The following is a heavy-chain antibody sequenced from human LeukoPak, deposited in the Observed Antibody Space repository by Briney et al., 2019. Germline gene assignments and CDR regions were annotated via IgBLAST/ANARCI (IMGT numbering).Heavy chain of an antibody. CDR1: GFTFSIYE. D-gene: IGHD1-26*01. Sequence: GGSLRLSCAASGFTFSIYEINWVRQAPGKGLEWISYISNSGSMIYYADSVKGRFTISRDNAKNSLSLQMNRLRAEDTAIYYCARSPYSESYYGDALDIWGRGTMVSVSS. V-gene: IGHV3-48*03. J-gene: IGHJ3*02. CDR3: ARSPYSESYYGDALDI. CDR2: ISNSGSMI.